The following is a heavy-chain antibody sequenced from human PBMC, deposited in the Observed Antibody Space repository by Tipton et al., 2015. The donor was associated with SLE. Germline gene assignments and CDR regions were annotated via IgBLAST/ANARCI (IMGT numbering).Heavy chain of an antibody. V-gene: IGHV3-7*03. CDR1: GYSISSGYY. D-gene: IGHD6-19*01. Sequence: LSLTCAVSGYSISSGYYWGWIRQPPGKGLEWVANIKQDGSEKYYVDSVKGRFTISRDNAKNSLYLQMNSLRAEDTAVYYCARDKSSGWDPYMDVWGKGTTVTVSS. J-gene: IGHJ6*03. CDR3: ARDKSSGWDPYMDV. CDR2: IKQDGSEK.